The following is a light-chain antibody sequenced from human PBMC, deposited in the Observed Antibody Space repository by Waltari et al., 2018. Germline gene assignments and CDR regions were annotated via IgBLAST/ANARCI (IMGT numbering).Light chain of an antibody. CDR3: QQSNNWPQT. V-gene: IGKV3-15*01. Sequence: DIVMTQSPATLSVSPGDRATLSCRASQSVANNLAWYQQKRGQAPRLLIYAASIRATGIPAMFFGSGSGTEFTLTISSLQSEDSAVYYCQQSNNWPQTFGQGTKVEIK. CDR1: QSVANN. J-gene: IGKJ1*01. CDR2: AAS.